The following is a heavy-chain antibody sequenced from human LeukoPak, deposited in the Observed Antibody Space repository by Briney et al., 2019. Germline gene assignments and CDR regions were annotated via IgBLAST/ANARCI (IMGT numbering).Heavy chain of an antibody. CDR2: ISSSGSTI. J-gene: IGHJ4*02. V-gene: IGHV3-11*04. Sequence: PGGSLRLSCAASGFTFSDYYMSWIRQAPGKGLEWVSYISSSGSTIYYADSVKGRFTISRDNAKNSLYLQMNSLRAEDTAVYYCARTYYDILTGYQTDFDYWGQGTLVTVSS. D-gene: IGHD3-9*01. CDR3: ARTYYDILTGYQTDFDY. CDR1: GFTFSDYY.